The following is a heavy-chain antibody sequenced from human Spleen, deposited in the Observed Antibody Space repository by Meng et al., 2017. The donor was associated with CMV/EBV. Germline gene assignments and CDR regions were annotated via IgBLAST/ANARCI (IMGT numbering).Heavy chain of an antibody. CDR1: GYSFTNSW. Sequence: GESLKISCKGSGYSFTNSWIGWVRQMPGKGLEWVGIIYPGDSDTKNSPSFEGQVTISVDKSISTAYLQWSSLRASDTAMYYCARHQGYSSSSSYYYHAVDVWGQGTPVTVSS. CDR3: ARHQGYSSSSSYYYHAVDV. J-gene: IGHJ6*02. V-gene: IGHV5-51*01. CDR2: IYPGDSDT. D-gene: IGHD6-6*01.